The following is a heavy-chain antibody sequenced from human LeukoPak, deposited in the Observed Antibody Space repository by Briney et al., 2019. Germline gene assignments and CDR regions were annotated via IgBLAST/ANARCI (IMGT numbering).Heavy chain of an antibody. CDR1: GFTFSSYG. V-gene: IGHV3-30*02. J-gene: IGHJ4*02. D-gene: IGHD5-12*01. CDR2: IRYDGSNK. CDR3: AKDHGVATIIPRDYFDY. Sequence: PGGSLRLSCAASGFTFSSYGMHWVRQAPGKGLEWVAFIRYDGSNKYYADSVKGRFTISRGNSKNTLYLQMNSLRAEDTAVYYCAKDHGVATIIPRDYFDYWGQGTLVTVSS.